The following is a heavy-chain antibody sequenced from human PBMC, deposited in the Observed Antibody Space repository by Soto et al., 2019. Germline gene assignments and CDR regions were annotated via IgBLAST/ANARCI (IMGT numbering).Heavy chain of an antibody. Sequence: SDPLSLTFNFYGGTFSGSIWTRMRQTPGKGLQWIGQINHSGSANYNPSLKSRVTISVHTSNSQFSLELNSVTAADTAVYYCARGSYYYDSSGYYHYWGQGTLVTVS. D-gene: IGHD3-22*01. CDR3: ARGSYYYDSSGYYHY. CDR2: INHSGSA. V-gene: IGHV4-34*01. J-gene: IGHJ4*02. CDR1: GGTFSGSI.